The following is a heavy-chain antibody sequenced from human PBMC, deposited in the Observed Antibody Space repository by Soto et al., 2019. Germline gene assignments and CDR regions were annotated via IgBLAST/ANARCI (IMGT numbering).Heavy chain of an antibody. CDR1: GGSISSYY. V-gene: IGHV4-59*01. CDR3: ARSLENGDVSFKY. D-gene: IGHD2-8*01. J-gene: IGHJ4*02. Sequence: QVQLRESGPGLVKPSETLSLTCTVSGGSISSYYWSWIRQPPGKALEWIGYIYYSGSTNYNPSLNGRVTISVDTSENQFSLELNSVTAADTAVYYCARSLENGDVSFKYWGQGTLVTVSA. CDR2: IYYSGST.